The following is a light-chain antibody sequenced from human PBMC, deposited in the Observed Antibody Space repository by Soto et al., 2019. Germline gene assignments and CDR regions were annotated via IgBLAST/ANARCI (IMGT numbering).Light chain of an antibody. CDR1: QSISTW. J-gene: IGKJ1*01. Sequence: DIQMTQSPSTLSASVGDRVTITCRASQSISTWLAWYQQKPGQAPKVLIYQASSLQSGVPSRFSGSGSGTEFTPTISSLQTDDSATYYCQHCGASWTFGQGTKVEIK. CDR2: QAS. CDR3: QHCGASWT. V-gene: IGKV1-5*03.